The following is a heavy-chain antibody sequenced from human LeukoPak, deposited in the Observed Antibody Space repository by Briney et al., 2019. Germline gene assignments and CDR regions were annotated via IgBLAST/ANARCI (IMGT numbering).Heavy chain of an antibody. CDR1: GFTFSSYA. J-gene: IGHJ4*02. D-gene: IGHD3-3*01. Sequence: GGSLRLSCAASGFTFSSYAMSWVRQAPGKGLEWVSAISGSGGSTYYADSVKGRFTISRDNSKNTLYLQMNSLRAEDTAVYYCARDVGRDFWSGYSAFDYWGQGTLVTVSS. CDR3: ARDVGRDFWSGYSAFDY. V-gene: IGHV3-23*01. CDR2: ISGSGGST.